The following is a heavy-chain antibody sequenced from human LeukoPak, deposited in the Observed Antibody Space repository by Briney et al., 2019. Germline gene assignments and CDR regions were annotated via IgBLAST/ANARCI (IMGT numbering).Heavy chain of an antibody. CDR1: RFTFSSYE. CDR3: ARDMVLAAAGYFDY. V-gene: IGHV3-48*03. D-gene: IGHD6-13*01. J-gene: IGHJ4*02. CDR2: ISSSGSTI. Sequence: GGSLRLSCAASRFTFSSYEMNWVRQAPGKGLEWVSYISSSGSTIYYADSVKGRFTISRDNAKNSLYLQMNSLRAEDTAVYYCARDMVLAAAGYFDYWGQGTLVTVSS.